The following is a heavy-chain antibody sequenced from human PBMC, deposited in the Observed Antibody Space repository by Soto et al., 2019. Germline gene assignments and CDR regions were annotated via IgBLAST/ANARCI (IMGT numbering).Heavy chain of an antibody. V-gene: IGHV3-33*01. J-gene: IGHJ4*02. Sequence: QMQLVESGGGVVQPGRSLRLSCAASGFTFSSYGMHWVRQAPGKGLEWVAVIWYDGSNKYYADSVKGRFTISRDNSKNTLYLQMNSLRAEDTAVYYCARFAKYSGYGSLDYWGQGTLVTVSS. D-gene: IGHD5-12*01. CDR3: ARFAKYSGYGSLDY. CDR2: IWYDGSNK. CDR1: GFTFSSYG.